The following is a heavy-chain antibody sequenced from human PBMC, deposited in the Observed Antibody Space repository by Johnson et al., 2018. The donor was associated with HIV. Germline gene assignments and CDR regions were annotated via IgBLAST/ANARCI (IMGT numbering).Heavy chain of an antibody. J-gene: IGHJ3*02. CDR1: GFSFSTYG. CDR2: ISGSGGST. D-gene: IGHD4-17*01. Sequence: VQLVESGGGVVQPGGSLRLSCAASGFSFSTYGMHWVRQAPGKGLKWVSTISGSGGSTYYADSVKGRFTISRDNSKNTLYLQMNSLRAEDTALYYCARDLGRWAVTTDDGLDIWGQGTMVTVAS. CDR3: ARDLGRWAVTTDDGLDI. V-gene: IGHV3-23*04.